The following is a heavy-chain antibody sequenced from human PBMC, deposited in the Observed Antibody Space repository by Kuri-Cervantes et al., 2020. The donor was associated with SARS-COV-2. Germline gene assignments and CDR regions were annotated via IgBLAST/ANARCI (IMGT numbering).Heavy chain of an antibody. Sequence: GGSLRLSCAASGFTFSSYAMHWVRQAPGKGLEWVAVISYDGSNKYYADSVKGRFTISRDNSKNTLYLQMNSLRAEDTAVYYCARGGSSNWSLGEEYYFDYWGQGTLVTVSS. D-gene: IGHD6-13*01. CDR1: GFTFSSYA. J-gene: IGHJ4*02. V-gene: IGHV3-30-3*01. CDR3: ARGGSSNWSLGEEYYFDY. CDR2: ISYDGSNK.